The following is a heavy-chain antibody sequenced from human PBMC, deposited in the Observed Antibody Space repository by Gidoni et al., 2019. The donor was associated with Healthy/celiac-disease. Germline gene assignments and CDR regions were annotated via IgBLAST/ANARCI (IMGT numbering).Heavy chain of an antibody. CDR2: MSYDGSNK. J-gene: IGHJ4*02. Sequence: VQLVESGGGVVQHGRSLRLSCAASGFTFRSYAMHWVRQAPGKGLGWLAVMSYDGSNKYYADAVKGRFTISRDNSKNTLYLQMNSLRAEDTAVYYCARDRWSMVRGVIDYWGQGTLVTVSS. CDR3: ARDRWSMVRGVIDY. D-gene: IGHD3-10*01. V-gene: IGHV3-30-3*01. CDR1: GFTFRSYA.